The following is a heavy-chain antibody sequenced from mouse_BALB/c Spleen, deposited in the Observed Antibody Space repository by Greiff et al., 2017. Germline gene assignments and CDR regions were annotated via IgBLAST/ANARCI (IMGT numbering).Heavy chain of an antibody. J-gene: IGHJ3*01. V-gene: IGHV1-63*02. D-gene: IGHD1-1*02. CDR3: ERFGGNYGFAY. CDR1: GYTFTNYW. CDR2: IYPGGGYT. Sequence: QVQLQQSGAELVRPGTSVKISCKASGYTFTNYWLGWVKQSPGHGLEWIGDIYPGGGYTNYNEKFKGKATLTADTSSSTAYMQLSSLTSEDSAVYFCERFGGNYGFAYWGQGTLVTVSA.